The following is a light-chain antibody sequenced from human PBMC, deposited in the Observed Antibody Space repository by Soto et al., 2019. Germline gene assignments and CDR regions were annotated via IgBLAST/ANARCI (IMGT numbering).Light chain of an antibody. CDR3: LPDFTYPLT. CDR1: QDIRNE. V-gene: IGKV1-6*01. J-gene: IGKJ4*01. Sequence: AIQMTQSPSSLSASVGERVTITCRASQDIRNELAWYQQKPGKAPNLLIYAVSNLQSGVPSRFSGSGSGTDFTLTISSLQPEDFATYYCLPDFTYPLTFGGGTKVAIK. CDR2: AVS.